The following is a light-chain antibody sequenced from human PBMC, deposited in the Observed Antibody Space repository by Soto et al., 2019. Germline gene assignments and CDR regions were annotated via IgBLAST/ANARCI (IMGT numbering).Light chain of an antibody. Sequence: DIQMTQSPSSLSASAGDRVTITCRASQSISSYLNWFQQTPGKAPKLLIYTASNLQSGVPSRFSGSGSGTEFTLTISSLQPEDLAIYYCQQSYRIPITFGQGTRLEIK. V-gene: IGKV1-39*01. J-gene: IGKJ5*01. CDR2: TAS. CDR3: QQSYRIPIT. CDR1: QSISSY.